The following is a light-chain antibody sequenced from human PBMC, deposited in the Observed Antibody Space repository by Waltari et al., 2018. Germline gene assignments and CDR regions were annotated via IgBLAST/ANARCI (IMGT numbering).Light chain of an antibody. CDR3: QQYEPTSVS. CDR2: GAS. Sequence: EIVLTQSPGILSASPGERATLTCRASPIVSRTSLGWYQQKPGQAPRLRRYGASTKATCIPDRFSGSGSGTHFTLTISRLEPEDFAVYFCQQYEPTSVSFGGGTKVEIK. V-gene: IGKV3-20*01. J-gene: IGKJ4*01. CDR1: PIVSRTS.